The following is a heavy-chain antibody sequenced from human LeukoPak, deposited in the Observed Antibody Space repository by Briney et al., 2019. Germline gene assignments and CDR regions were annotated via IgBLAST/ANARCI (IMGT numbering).Heavy chain of an antibody. V-gene: IGHV3-66*01. CDR3: ASSAVSGTRGLNY. Sequence: GGSLRLSCAASGFTVSGNYMSWVRQAPGKGLEWVSVIYSGGSTYYADSVKGRFTISRDNSKSTLYLQMNSLRAEDTAVYYCASSAVSGTRGLNYWGQGTLVTVSS. D-gene: IGHD2-8*02. CDR2: IYSGGST. J-gene: IGHJ4*02. CDR1: GFTVSGNY.